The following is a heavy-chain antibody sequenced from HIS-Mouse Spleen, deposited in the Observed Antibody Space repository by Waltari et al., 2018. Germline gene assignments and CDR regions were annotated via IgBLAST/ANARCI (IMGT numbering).Heavy chain of an antibody. CDR2: ISYDRSNK. Sequence: QVQLVESGGGVVQPGRSLRLSCAASGFTFSSYGMHWVRQAPCKGLEWLAVISYDRSNKYYADSVKGRFTISRDNSKNTLYLQMNSLRAEDTAVYYCAKDKHHAFDYWGQGTLVTVSS. CDR1: GFTFSSYG. V-gene: IGHV3-30*18. CDR3: AKDKHHAFDY. J-gene: IGHJ4*02.